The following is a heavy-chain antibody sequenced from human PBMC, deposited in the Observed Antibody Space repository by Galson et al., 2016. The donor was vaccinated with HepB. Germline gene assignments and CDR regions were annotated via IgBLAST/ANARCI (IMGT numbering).Heavy chain of an antibody. CDR1: GYSISSGYY. CDR2: VYHTRTT. D-gene: IGHD1-1*01. CDR3: ARDGWRGANWFSY. J-gene: IGHJ4*01. Sequence: ETLSLTCSVSGYSISSGYYWAWIRQPPGKGLEWIGNVYHTRTTNYNPPLKSRVAISVDTSTNQFSLRLSSVTAADTAVYYCARDGWRGANWFSYWGQGTLVIVSS. V-gene: IGHV4-38-2*02.